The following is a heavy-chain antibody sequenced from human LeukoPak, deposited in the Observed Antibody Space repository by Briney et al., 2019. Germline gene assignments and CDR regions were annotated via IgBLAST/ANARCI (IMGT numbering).Heavy chain of an antibody. Sequence: ASVKVSCKASGGTFSSYAISWVRQAPGQGLEWMGRIIPILGIAYYAQKFQGRVTITADKSTSTAYMELSSLRSEDTAVYYCTRGAPGQYSSGWYKGNYFDYWGQGTLVTVSS. CDR1: GGTFSSYA. CDR3: TRGAPGQYSSGWYKGNYFDY. J-gene: IGHJ4*02. D-gene: IGHD6-19*01. V-gene: IGHV1-69*04. CDR2: IIPILGIA.